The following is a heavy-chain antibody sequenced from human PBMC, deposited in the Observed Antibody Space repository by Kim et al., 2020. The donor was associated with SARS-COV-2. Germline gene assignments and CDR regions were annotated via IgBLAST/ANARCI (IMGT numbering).Heavy chain of an antibody. D-gene: IGHD4-17*01. V-gene: IGHV1-46*01. CDR3: ARDRGPGPTVTPYYGMDV. J-gene: IGHJ6*02. Sequence: ASVKVSCKASGYTFTSYYMHWVRQAPGQGLERMGIINPSGGSTSYAQKFQGRVTMTRDTSTSTVYMELSSLRSEDTAVYYCARDRGPGPTVTPYYGMDVWGQGTTVTFSS. CDR1: GYTFTSYY. CDR2: INPSGGST.